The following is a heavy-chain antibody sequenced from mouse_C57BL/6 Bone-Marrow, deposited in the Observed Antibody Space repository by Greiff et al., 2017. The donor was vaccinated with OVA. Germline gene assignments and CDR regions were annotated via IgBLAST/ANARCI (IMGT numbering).Heavy chain of an antibody. Sequence: EVQLQQSGPELVKPGASVKISCKASGYSFTDYNMNWVKQSNGKSLEWIGVINPNYGTTSYNQKFKGKATLTVDQSSSTAYMQLNSLTSEDSAVYYCATGDYYGPYWYFDVWGTGTTVTVSS. CDR1: GYSFTDYN. CDR3: ATGDYYGPYWYFDV. D-gene: IGHD1-1*01. V-gene: IGHV1-39*01. CDR2: INPNYGTT. J-gene: IGHJ1*03.